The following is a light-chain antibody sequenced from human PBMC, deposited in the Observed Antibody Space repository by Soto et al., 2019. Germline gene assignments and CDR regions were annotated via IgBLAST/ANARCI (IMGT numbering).Light chain of an antibody. V-gene: IGLV2-14*01. CDR3: SSYTSSSIWV. CDR1: SSDVGAYNY. J-gene: IGLJ3*02. CDR2: EVG. Sequence: QSALTQPASVSGSPGQSITISCTGTSSDVGAYNYVSWYQQHPGKAPKLMIYEVGNRPSGVSNRFSGSKSGNTASLTISGLQAEDEADYYCSSYTSSSIWVFGGGTKLTVL.